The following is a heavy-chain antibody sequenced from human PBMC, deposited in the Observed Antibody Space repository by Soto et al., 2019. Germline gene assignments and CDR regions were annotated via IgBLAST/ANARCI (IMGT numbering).Heavy chain of an antibody. J-gene: IGHJ5*02. D-gene: IGHD3-10*01. Sequence: VSVQVSCKAPADTFTSYYIHWVRPAPGHGLEWMGIINPNGGSTRFAQTFQGRITMTTVTSTSTVYMQLLSLRSEDKAVYYCAGSSRGVLGSIIERSTGLAPWGQGSLVTVSS. CDR1: ADTFTSYY. CDR3: AGSSRGVLGSIIERSTGLAP. V-gene: IGHV1-46*03. CDR2: INPNGGST.